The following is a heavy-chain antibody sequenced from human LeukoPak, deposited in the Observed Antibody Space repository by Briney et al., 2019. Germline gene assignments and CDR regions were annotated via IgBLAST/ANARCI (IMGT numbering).Heavy chain of an antibody. Sequence: ASVKVSCKASGYTFTSYGISWVRQAPGQGLEWMGWISAYNGNTNYAQKLQGRVTMTTDTSTSTAYMELRSLRSDDTAVYYCARGLRTGYCSGGSCYSDAGVDYWGQGTLVTVSS. CDR1: GYTFTSYG. D-gene: IGHD2-15*01. J-gene: IGHJ4*02. V-gene: IGHV1-18*01. CDR2: ISAYNGNT. CDR3: ARGLRTGYCSGGSCYSDAGVDY.